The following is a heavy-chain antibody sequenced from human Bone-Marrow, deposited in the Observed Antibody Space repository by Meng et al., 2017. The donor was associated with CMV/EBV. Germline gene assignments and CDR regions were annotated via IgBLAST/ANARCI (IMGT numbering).Heavy chain of an antibody. D-gene: IGHD2-2*01. Sequence: GGSLRLSCAVSGFTFSSYAMSWVRQAPGKGLEWVSAISGSGGSTYYADSVEGRFTISRDNSKNTLFVQMNSLRTEDTAVYYCAKGARSYSSSCESWGQGTLVTVSS. V-gene: IGHV3-23*01. CDR2: ISGSGGST. CDR1: GFTFSSYA. CDR3: AKGARSYSSSCES. J-gene: IGHJ4*02.